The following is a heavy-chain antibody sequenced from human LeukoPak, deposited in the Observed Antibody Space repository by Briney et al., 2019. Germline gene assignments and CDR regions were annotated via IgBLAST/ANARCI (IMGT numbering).Heavy chain of an antibody. D-gene: IGHD3-22*01. CDR2: INHSGST. CDR3: ARATNDNYYYDTSGYYEDY. J-gene: IGHJ4*02. V-gene: IGHV4-34*01. CDR1: GGSFSGYY. Sequence: SETLSLTCAVYGGSFSGYYWSWIRQPPGKGLEWIGEINHSGSTNYNPSLKSRVTISVNTSKNQFSLKLSSVTAADTAVYYCARATNDNYYYDTSGYYEDYWGQGTLVTVSS.